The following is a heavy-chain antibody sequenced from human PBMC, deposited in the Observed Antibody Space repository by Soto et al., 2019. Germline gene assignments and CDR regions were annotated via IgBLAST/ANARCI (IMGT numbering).Heavy chain of an antibody. CDR3: AKDSYYDFWSGYYDLGRCYYYMDV. Sequence: GGSLRLSCAASGFTFSSYAMSWVRQAPGKGLEWVSAISGSGGSTYYADSVKCRFTISRDNSKNTLYLQMNSRRAEDTAVYYCAKDSYYDFWSGYYDLGRCYYYMDVWGKGTTVTVSS. J-gene: IGHJ6*03. V-gene: IGHV3-23*01. CDR1: GFTFSSYA. CDR2: ISGSGGST. D-gene: IGHD3-3*01.